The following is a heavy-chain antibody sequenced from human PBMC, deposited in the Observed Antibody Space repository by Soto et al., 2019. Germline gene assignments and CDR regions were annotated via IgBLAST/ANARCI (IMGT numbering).Heavy chain of an antibody. V-gene: IGHV1-8*01. D-gene: IGHD3-3*02. CDR2: MRANSGDT. Sequence: QVQLVQPGAEVRKPGASVKVSCKASGDTFTNFDFNWVRQATGQGLEWIGWMRANSGDTGHAQKFQGRVSMTRDTSMSTAYMELSSLRAEDTAVYDCARYIYGQGFKAWGQGTLVFVSS. CDR3: ARYIYGQGFKA. CDR1: GDTFTNFD. J-gene: IGHJ1*01.